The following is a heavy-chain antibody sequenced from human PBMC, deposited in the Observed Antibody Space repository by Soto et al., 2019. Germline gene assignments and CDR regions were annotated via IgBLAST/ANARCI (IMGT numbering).Heavy chain of an antibody. J-gene: IGHJ6*02. Sequence: PSETLSLTCAVYGGSFSGYYWSWIRQPPGKELEWIGEINHSGSTNYNPSLKSRVTISVDTSKNQFSLKLSSVTAADTAVYYCARGAGDFWSVYYTFTGCYYCRHIWGQAPTATVSS. CDR3: ARGAGDFWSVYYTFTGCYYCRHI. V-gene: IGHV4-34*01. D-gene: IGHD3-3*01. CDR1: GGSFSGYY. CDR2: INHSGST.